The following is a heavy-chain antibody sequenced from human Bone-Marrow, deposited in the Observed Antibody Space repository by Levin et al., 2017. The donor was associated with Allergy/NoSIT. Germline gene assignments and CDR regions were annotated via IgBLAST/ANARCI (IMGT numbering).Heavy chain of an antibody. CDR2: ISYDGSDT. CDR3: AKDVVCGTSSWSLDF. J-gene: IGHJ4*02. CDR1: GFSFRSFG. Sequence: PGGSLRLSCAASGFSFRSFGMHWARQAPGKGLEWLAVISYDGSDTYYADSVKGRFTISRDNSKNTLYLQMNSLRGEDAAVYYCAKDVVCGTSSWSLDFWGQGILVTVSS. V-gene: IGHV3-30*18. D-gene: IGHD6-13*01.